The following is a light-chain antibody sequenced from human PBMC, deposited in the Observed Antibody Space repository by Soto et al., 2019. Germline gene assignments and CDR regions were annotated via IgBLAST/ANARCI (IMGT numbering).Light chain of an antibody. CDR1: QRGLYNSNNKNY. V-gene: IGKV4-1*01. Sequence: DIVMTQSPDSLAVSLGERAAINCNCGQRGLYNSNNKNYLAWYQQKLGQPPKLLIYWASTRESGVPDRFSGSGSGTDFTLTISSLQAEDVAVYYCQQYYLTPLTFGGGTKVDIK. CDR2: WAS. CDR3: QQYYLTPLT. J-gene: IGKJ4*01.